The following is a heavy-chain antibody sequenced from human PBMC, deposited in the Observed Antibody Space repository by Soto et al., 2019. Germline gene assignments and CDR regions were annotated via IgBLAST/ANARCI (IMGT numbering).Heavy chain of an antibody. J-gene: IGHJ3*02. CDR1: GGSVSSGSYY. CDR2: IYYSGST. CDR3: ASETGCSGCSCGPGTFDI. Sequence: SETLSLTCTVSGGSVSSGSYYWSWIRQPPGKGLEWIGYIYYSGSTNYNPSLKSRVTISVDTSKNQFSLKLSSVTAADTAVYYCASETGCSGCSCGPGTFDIWGQGTMVTVSS. V-gene: IGHV4-61*01. D-gene: IGHD2-15*01.